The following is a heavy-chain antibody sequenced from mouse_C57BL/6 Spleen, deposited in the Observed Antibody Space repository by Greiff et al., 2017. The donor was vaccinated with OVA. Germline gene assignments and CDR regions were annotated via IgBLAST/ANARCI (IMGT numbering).Heavy chain of an antibody. J-gene: IGHJ4*01. CDR1: GYAFNNYL. V-gene: IGHV1-54*01. CDR2: INPGSGGT. CDR3: ARSLYYYGSNAMDY. D-gene: IGHD1-1*01. Sequence: VQLQQSGAELVRPGTSVKVSCKASGYAFNNYLIEWVKQRPGQGLEWIGVINPGSGGTNYNEKFKGKATLTADKSSSTAYMQLSSLTSEDSAVYFCARSLYYYGSNAMDYWGQGTSVTVSS.